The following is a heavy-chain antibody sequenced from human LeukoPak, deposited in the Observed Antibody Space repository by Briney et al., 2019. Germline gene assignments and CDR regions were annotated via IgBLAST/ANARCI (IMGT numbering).Heavy chain of an antibody. J-gene: IGHJ4*02. CDR1: GGSFSGYY. CDR3: ARSRYSSSWSLRYGYYFDY. V-gene: IGHV4-34*01. CDR2: INHSGST. D-gene: IGHD6-13*01. Sequence: SETLSLTCAVYGGSFSGYYWSWIRQPPGKGLEWIGEINHSGSTNYNPSLKSRVTISVDTSKNQFSLKLSSVTAADTAVYYCARSRYSSSWSLRYGYYFDYWGQGTLVTVSS.